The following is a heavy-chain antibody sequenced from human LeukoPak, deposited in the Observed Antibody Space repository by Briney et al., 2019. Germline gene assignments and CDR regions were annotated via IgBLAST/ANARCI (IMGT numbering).Heavy chain of an antibody. Sequence: ASVKVSCKASGYTFTSYYMHWVRQAPGQGREWMGIINPSGGSTSYAQKFQGRVTMTRDMSTSTVYMELSSLRSEDTAVYYCARDSCSGGSCYNWFDPWGQGTLVTVSS. J-gene: IGHJ5*02. CDR2: INPSGGST. V-gene: IGHV1-46*01. CDR3: ARDSCSGGSCYNWFDP. CDR1: GYTFTSYY. D-gene: IGHD2-15*01.